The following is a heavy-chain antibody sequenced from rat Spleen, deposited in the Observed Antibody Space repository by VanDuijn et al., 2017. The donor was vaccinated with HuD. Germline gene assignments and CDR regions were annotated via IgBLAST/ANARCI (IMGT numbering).Heavy chain of an antibody. D-gene: IGHD1-6*01. Sequence: EVQLVESGGDLMQPGRSLKLSCVASGFTFNNYWMTWIRQAPGKGLEWVASITNTGDTTYYSDSVKGRFTISRDNAISTLYLQVSSLRSEDTATYYCTRENYYTGDYWGQGVMVTVSS. J-gene: IGHJ2*01. CDR2: ITNTGDTT. CDR1: GFTFNNYW. CDR3: TRENYYTGDY. V-gene: IGHV5-31*01.